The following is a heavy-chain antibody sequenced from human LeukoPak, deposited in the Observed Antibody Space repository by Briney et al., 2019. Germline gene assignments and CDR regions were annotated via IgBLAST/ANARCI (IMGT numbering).Heavy chain of an antibody. V-gene: IGHV3-23*01. CDR2: ISGSGGST. J-gene: IGHJ4*02. CDR1: GFTFSRFA. D-gene: IGHD6-19*01. CDR3: AKRTAVAGYYFDY. Sequence: GGSLRLSCAASGFTFSRFAMTWVRRAPGKGLEWVSAISGSGGSTYYADSVKGRFTISRDNSKNTLYLQMNSLRAEDTAVYYCAKRTAVAGYYFDYWGQGTLVTVSS.